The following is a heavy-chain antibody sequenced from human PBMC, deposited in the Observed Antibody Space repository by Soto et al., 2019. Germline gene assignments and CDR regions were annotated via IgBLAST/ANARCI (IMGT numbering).Heavy chain of an antibody. V-gene: IGHV3-23*01. J-gene: IGHJ4*02. CDR1: GFTFSSYA. Sequence: GGSLRLSCAASGFTFSSYAMIWVRPAPGKGLEWVSGVGGSGEYTYYADSVKGRFTISRDNSKNTVYLQISSLRAEDTAVYYCAKVLTGYYYYFEYWGQGTLVTVSS. CDR3: AKVLTGYYYYFEY. CDR2: VGGSGEYT. D-gene: IGHD3-9*01.